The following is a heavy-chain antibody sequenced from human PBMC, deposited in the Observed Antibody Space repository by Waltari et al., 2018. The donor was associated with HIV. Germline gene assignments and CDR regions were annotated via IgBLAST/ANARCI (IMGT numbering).Heavy chain of an antibody. CDR2: IYYSGST. J-gene: IGHJ4*02. D-gene: IGHD3-3*01. V-gene: IGHV4-39*07. CDR3: ARSITIFRVVIPHCC. Sequence: QLQLQESGPGLVKPSETLSLTCTVSGGSISSSSYYWGWIRQPPGKGLEWIGSIYYSGSTYYNPSLKSRVTISVDTSKNQFSLKLSSVTAADTAVYYCARSITIFRVVIPHCCWGQGTLVTVSS. CDR1: GGSISSSSYY.